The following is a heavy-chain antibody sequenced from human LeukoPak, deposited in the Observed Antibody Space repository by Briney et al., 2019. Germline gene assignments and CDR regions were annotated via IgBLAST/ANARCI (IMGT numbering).Heavy chain of an antibody. D-gene: IGHD2-2*02. CDR3: AKDDIVVVPAAIVRDY. J-gene: IGHJ4*02. Sequence: GGSLRLSCAASGFTFSSYAMSWVRQAPGKGLEWVSAISGSGGSTYYADSVKGRFTISRDNSKNTLYLQMNSLRAEDTAVYYCAKDDIVVVPAAIVRDYWGQGTLVTVSS. CDR1: GFTFSSYA. V-gene: IGHV3-23*01. CDR2: ISGSGGST.